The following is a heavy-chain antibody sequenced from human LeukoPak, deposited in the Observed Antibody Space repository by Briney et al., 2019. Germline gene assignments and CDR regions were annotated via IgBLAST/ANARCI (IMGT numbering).Heavy chain of an antibody. V-gene: IGHV1-18*01. CDR2: ISAYNGNT. J-gene: IGHJ4*02. CDR1: GYTFTSYG. CDR3: ARTTHYDFWSGYYRSQSDY. Sequence: ASVKVSSKASGYTFTSYGISWVRQAPGQGLEWMGWISAYNGNTNYAQKLQGRVTMTTDTSTSTAYMELRSLRSDDTAVYYCARTTHYDFWSGYYRSQSDYWGQGTLVTVSS. D-gene: IGHD3-3*01.